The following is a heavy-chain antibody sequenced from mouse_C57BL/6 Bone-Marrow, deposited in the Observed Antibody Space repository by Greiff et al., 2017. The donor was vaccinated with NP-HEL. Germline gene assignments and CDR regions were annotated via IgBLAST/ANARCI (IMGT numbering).Heavy chain of an antibody. D-gene: IGHD1-1*01. Sequence: VQLQQPGAELVMPGASVKLSCKASGYTFTSYWMHWVKQRPGQGLEWIGEIDPSDSYTNYNQKFKGKSTLTVDKSSSTAYMQLSSLTSEDSAVYYCARWHIYYYGLWYFDVGGTGTTVTVSA. CDR2: IDPSDSYT. V-gene: IGHV1-69*01. J-gene: IGHJ1*03. CDR1: GYTFTSYW. CDR3: ARWHIYYYGLWYFDV.